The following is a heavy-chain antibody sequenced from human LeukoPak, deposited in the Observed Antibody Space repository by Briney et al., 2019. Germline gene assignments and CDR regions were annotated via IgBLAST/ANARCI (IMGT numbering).Heavy chain of an antibody. CDR2: INPSSGST. V-gene: IGHV1-46*01. Sequence: ASVKVSCKASGGTFSSYAISWVRQAPGQGLEWMGMINPSSGSTSYAQRFQGRVTMTRDTSTSTVYMELSSLRSEDTAIYYCARDLYYASSGGALHIWGQGTLFTVSS. J-gene: IGHJ3*02. CDR3: ARDLYYASSGGALHI. D-gene: IGHD3-22*01. CDR1: GGTFSSYA.